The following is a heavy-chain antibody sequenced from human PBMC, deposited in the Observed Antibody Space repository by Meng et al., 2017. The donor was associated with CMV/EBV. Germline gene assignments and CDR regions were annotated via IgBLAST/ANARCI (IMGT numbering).Heavy chain of an antibody. Sequence: GESLKISCAASGFTFSSYWMHWVRQAPGKGLEWVSVIYSGGSTYYADSVKGRFTISRDNSKNTLYLQMNSLRAEDTAVYYCARLPEYGGYYDILTGYSRTTYGMDVWGQGTTVTVSS. V-gene: IGHV3-53*01. D-gene: IGHD3-9*01. J-gene: IGHJ6*02. CDR1: GFTFSSYW. CDR2: IYSGGST. CDR3: ARLPEYGGYYDILTGYSRTTYGMDV.